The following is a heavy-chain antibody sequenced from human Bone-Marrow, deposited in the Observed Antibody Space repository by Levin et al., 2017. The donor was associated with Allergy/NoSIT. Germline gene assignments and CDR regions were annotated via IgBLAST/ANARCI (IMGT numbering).Heavy chain of an antibody. CDR2: IYYSGSA. J-gene: IGHJ5*02. V-gene: IGHV4-30-4*01. CDR3: AREVRGNYYDSRGFYYGNWYDP. CDR1: ADSISSGDYY. Sequence: SETLSLTCTVSADSISSGDYYWSWIRQPPGKGLEWIGYIYYSGSASYNPSLKTRLTMSVYTSKNQFFLKLSSVTAAATAVYFCAREVRGNYYDSRGFYYGNWYDPWGQGTLVTVSS. D-gene: IGHD3-22*01.